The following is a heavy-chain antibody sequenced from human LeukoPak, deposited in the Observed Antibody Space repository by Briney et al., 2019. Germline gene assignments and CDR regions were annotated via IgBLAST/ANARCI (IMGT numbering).Heavy chain of an antibody. CDR1: GYTFTGYY. D-gene: IGHD3-22*01. J-gene: IGHJ4*02. Sequence: ASVKVSCKASGYTFTGYYMHWVRQAPGQGLEWMGRINPNSGGTNYAQKFQGRVTMTRDTSISTAYMELSRLRSDDTAVYYCARVQYYYDSSGSYLGSVIAYWGQGTLVTVSS. V-gene: IGHV1-2*06. CDR2: INPNSGGT. CDR3: ARVQYYYDSSGSYLGSVIAY.